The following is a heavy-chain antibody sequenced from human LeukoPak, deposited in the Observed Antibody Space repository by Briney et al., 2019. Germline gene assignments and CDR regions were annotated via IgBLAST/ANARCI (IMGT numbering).Heavy chain of an antibody. Sequence: GGSLRLSCAASGFTFNTYSMSWVRQAPGKGLEWVSIISRASESIFYADSVRGRFTISRDNAKNSLYLQMNGLRAEDTAVYYCARGATDVTRWFDPWGQGTRVTVSS. D-gene: IGHD1-1*01. CDR2: ISRASESI. J-gene: IGHJ5*02. CDR1: GFTFNTYS. V-gene: IGHV3-21*01. CDR3: ARGATDVTRWFDP.